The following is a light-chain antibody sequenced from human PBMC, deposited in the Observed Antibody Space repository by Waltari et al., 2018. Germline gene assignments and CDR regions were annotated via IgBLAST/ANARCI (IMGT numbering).Light chain of an antibody. CDR1: DSDVGAYDF. CDR3: SSYTTSSAPGV. V-gene: IGLV2-14*01. Sequence: QSALTQPASVSGSPGQSITISCPGTDSDVGAYDFVSWYQQHPCKAPHLIIYEVSNRPSGITNLFSASRSGNTASLTISVLQAEDEADYYCSSYTTSSAPGVFGTGTRVTVL. CDR2: EVS. J-gene: IGLJ1*01.